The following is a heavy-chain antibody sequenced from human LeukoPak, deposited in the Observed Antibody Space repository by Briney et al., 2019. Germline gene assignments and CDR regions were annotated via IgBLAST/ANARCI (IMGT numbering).Heavy chain of an antibody. J-gene: IGHJ4*02. V-gene: IGHV6-1*01. Sequence: SQTLSLTCAISGDSVSSNNAAGNWIRQSPSRGLEWLGRTYYRSKWYTEYAVPVKSQIIINPDTSKNQFSLQLNSVTPEDTAVYYCARDTGGYSFDYWGQGTLVTVSS. CDR2: TYYRSKWYT. D-gene: IGHD5-12*01. CDR3: ARDTGGYSFDY. CDR1: GDSVSSNNAA.